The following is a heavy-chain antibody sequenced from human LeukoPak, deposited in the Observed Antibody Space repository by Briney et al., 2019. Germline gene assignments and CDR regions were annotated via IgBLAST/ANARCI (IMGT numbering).Heavy chain of an antibody. D-gene: IGHD2-2*01. V-gene: IGHV1-46*01. Sequence: ASVKVSCKASGYSFTTYYIHWVRQAPGQGLEWMGVINPSGGSTSFAQKFQARLTMTRDTSTTTVYMELSGLSSEDTAVYYCAREIVVVPSAMGFDPWGQGTLVTVSS. CDR1: GYSFTTYY. CDR2: INPSGGST. J-gene: IGHJ5*02. CDR3: AREIVVVPSAMGFDP.